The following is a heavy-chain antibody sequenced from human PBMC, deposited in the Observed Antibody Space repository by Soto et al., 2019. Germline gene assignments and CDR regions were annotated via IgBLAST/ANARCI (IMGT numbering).Heavy chain of an antibody. V-gene: IGHV3-23*01. J-gene: IGHJ5*02. CDR2: ISGRGAGR. CDR1: GFTFSNYV. Sequence: EVQLLESGGALVEPGGSLRLSCATSGFTFSNYVMTWVRQAPGRGLEWVSSISGRGAGRSYADSVKGRFTISRENSEKTLDLQMNSLRGEATATYFCATAYYDGRGYQDRWGQGTIVTVSS. CDR3: ATAYYDGRGYQDR. D-gene: IGHD3-22*01.